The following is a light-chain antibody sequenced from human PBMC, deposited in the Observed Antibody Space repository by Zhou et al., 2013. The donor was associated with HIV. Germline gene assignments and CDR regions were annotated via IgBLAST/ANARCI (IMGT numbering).Light chain of an antibody. CDR1: QSIRSW. Sequence: DIQMTQSPSTLSASVGERVTITCRASQSIRSWLAWYQQKPGKAPKLLIYKASTLESGVPSRFSGSGSGTEFTLTISSLQPDDFATYYCQQYNTYSTFGQGTKLEIK. J-gene: IGKJ2*01. CDR2: KAS. V-gene: IGKV1-5*03. CDR3: QQYNTYST.